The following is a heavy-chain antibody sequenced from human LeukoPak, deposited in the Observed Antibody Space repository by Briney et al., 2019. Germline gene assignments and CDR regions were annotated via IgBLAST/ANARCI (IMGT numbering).Heavy chain of an antibody. J-gene: IGHJ6*02. CDR3: ARALAARPDLYYYYGMDV. CDR1: GGSISSYY. Sequence: KTSETLSLTCTVSGGSISSYYWSWIRQPPGKELEWIGYIYYSGSTNYNPSLKSRVTISVDTSKNQFSLKLSSVTAADTAVYYCARALAARPDLYYYYGMDVWGQGTTVTVSS. CDR2: IYYSGST. D-gene: IGHD6-6*01. V-gene: IGHV4-59*01.